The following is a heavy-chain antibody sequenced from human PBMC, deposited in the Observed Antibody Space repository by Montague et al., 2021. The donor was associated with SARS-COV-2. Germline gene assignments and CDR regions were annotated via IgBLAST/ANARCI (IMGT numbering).Heavy chain of an antibody. V-gene: IGHV3-74*01. D-gene: IGHD5-18*01. Sequence: SLRPSCAASGFTFSSYWMHWVRQAPGKGLVWVSRINSDGSSTSYADSVKGRFTISRDNAKNTLYLQMNSLRAEDTAVYYCARGKSPGIQLWFTYYYGMDVWGQGTTVTVSS. J-gene: IGHJ6*02. CDR2: INSDGSST. CDR1: GFTFSSYW. CDR3: ARGKSPGIQLWFTYYYGMDV.